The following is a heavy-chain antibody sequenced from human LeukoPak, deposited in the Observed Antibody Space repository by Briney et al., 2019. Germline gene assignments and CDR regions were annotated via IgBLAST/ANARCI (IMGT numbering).Heavy chain of an antibody. CDR3: ARNYYGIDV. CDR2: TYYRSKWYN. Sequence: HSQTLSLTCAISGDSVSSKSVAWNWIRQSPSRGLEWLGKTYYRSKWYNDFAESVKRRISINPDTSKNQFSLQLNSVTPEDTAVYYCARNYYGIDVWGRGTTVTVSS. V-gene: IGHV6-1*01. J-gene: IGHJ6*02. CDR1: GDSVSSKSVA. D-gene: IGHD3-10*01.